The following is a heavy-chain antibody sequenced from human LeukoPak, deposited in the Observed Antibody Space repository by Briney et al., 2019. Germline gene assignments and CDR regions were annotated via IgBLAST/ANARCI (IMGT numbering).Heavy chain of an antibody. CDR1: GFTFSSYS. Sequence: GGSLRLSCAASGFTFSSYSMNWVRQAPGKGLEWVSSISSSSSYIYYADSVKGRFTISRDNAKNSLYQQMNSLRAEDTAVYYCARDRWELLGEDFDYWGQGTLVTVSS. V-gene: IGHV3-21*01. J-gene: IGHJ4*02. CDR2: ISSSSSYI. CDR3: ARDRWELLGEDFDY. D-gene: IGHD1-26*01.